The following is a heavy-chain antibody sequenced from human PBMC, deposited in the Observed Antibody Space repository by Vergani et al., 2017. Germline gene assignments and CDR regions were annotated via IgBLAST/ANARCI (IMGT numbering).Heavy chain of an antibody. Sequence: VQLVESGGGVVKPGGSLRLSCAASGFTFSSYSMNWVRQAPGKGLEWVSSISSSSSYIYYADSVKGRFTISRDNAKNSLYLQMNSLRAEDTAVYYCARETVTTGDFDYWGQGTLVTVSS. D-gene: IGHD4-17*01. CDR2: ISSSSSYI. CDR1: GFTFSSYS. V-gene: IGHV3-21*01. CDR3: ARETVTTGDFDY. J-gene: IGHJ4*02.